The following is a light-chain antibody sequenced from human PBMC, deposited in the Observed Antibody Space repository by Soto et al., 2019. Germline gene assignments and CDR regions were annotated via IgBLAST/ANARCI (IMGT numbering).Light chain of an antibody. V-gene: IGLV4-69*01. CDR1: RGHSSYA. CDR3: QTWGTGIRV. CDR2: LNSDGSH. Sequence: LVLTQSPSASASLGASVKLTCTLSRGHSSYAIAWHQQQPEKGPRYLMKLNSDGSHSKGDGIPDRFSGSSSGAERYLTISSLQSEDEADYYCQTWGTGIRVFGGGTKVTVL. J-gene: IGLJ2*01.